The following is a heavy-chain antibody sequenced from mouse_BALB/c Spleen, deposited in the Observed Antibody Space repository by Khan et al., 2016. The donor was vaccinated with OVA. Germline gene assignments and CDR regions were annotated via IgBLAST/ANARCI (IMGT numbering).Heavy chain of an antibody. V-gene: IGHV2-6-1*01. CDR3: ARQPYYHYYLMDY. D-gene: IGHD2-12*01. Sequence: QVQLKESGPGLVAPSQSLSITCTISGFSLTNYGVHWVRQPPGKGLEWLVVIWSDGSTTYNSALKSRLSISKDNSTSQVFLKMNSLQTDDTAMYYCARQPYYHYYLMDYWGQGTLVTVSA. CDR1: GFSLTNYG. CDR2: IWSDGST. J-gene: IGHJ3*01.